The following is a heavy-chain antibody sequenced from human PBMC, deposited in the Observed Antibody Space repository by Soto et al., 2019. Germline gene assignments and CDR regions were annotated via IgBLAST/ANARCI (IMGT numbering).Heavy chain of an antibody. CDR1: GLKFSNYA. J-gene: IGHJ4*02. CDR2: ISATGGGT. D-gene: IGHD3-16*01. CDR3: AKDRRAGGNSAFYFDF. Sequence: GGSLRLSCAASGLKFSNYAMSWVRQAPGKGLEWVSLISATGGGTYYADSVKGRFTISRDNSRNTLYLQVHSLTAEDTAVYYCAKDRRAGGNSAFYFDFWGQGAQVTVSS. V-gene: IGHV3-23*01.